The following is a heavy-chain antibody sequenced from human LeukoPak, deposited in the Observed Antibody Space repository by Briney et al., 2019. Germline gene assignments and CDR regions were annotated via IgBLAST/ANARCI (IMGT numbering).Heavy chain of an antibody. V-gene: IGHV4-34*01. CDR1: GGSFIDYS. CDR3: ARERDDAFDI. J-gene: IGHJ3*02. CDR2: INHSGIT. Sequence: SETLSLTCSVYGGSFIDYSWSWIRQPPGKGLEWIGEINHSGITNYNPSLESRVTMSVDTSKNQFSLKLSSVTAADTAVYYCARERDDAFDIWGQGTMVAVSS.